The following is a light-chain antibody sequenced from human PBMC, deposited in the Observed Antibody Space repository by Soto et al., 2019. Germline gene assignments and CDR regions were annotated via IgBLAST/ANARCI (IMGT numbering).Light chain of an antibody. V-gene: IGKV1-5*01. J-gene: IGKJ1*01. CDR3: QQYKDYPYT. CDR1: RVVDRW. CDR2: DAS. Sequence: IQMTQSPSTLSASVGDGFTITFLAGRVVDRWLAWYQQKPGQAPKLLISDASTLESGVPSRFSGSGSVTEFTLTITSLQPDDFATYYCQQYKDYPYTFGQGTKVDIK.